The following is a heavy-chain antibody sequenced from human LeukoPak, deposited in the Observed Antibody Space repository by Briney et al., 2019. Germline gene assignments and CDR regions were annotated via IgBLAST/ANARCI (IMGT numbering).Heavy chain of an antibody. CDR1: GYTFTEYY. V-gene: IGHV1-2*02. D-gene: IGHD6-19*01. Sequence: ASVKVTCKASGYTFTEYYMHWVRQAPGQGLEWMGWINPNRGATKYAQKFQCRVTMTRATSISTLYMELSRLRSDDTAVYYCARVRAYSSGWNFDYWGQGTLVTVSS. CDR2: INPNRGAT. CDR3: ARVRAYSSGWNFDY. J-gene: IGHJ4*02.